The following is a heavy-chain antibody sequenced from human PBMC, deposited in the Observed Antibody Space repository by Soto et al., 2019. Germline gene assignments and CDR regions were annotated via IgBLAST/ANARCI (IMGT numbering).Heavy chain of an antibody. D-gene: IGHD4-4*01. CDR1: GDSITSPEYS. CDR2: IYANGNT. CDR3: ARRRTRRATTVVTYEYFDY. Sequence: QLQLQESGSGLVKPSQTLSLTCAVSGDSITSPEYSLSWIRQPPGKGLEWIGYIYANGNTYYNPSLKSRVRISAYCSRRQFSLNLTSVTAADTAVYYGARRRTRRATTVVTYEYFDYWGQGNLVTGSS. J-gene: IGHJ4*02. V-gene: IGHV4-30-2*01.